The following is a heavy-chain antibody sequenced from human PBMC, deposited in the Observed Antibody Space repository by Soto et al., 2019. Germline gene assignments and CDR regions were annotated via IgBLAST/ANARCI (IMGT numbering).Heavy chain of an antibody. CDR3: AREGVGATTTPFDY. CDR1: GFTVSSNY. CDR2: IYSGGST. Sequence: PGGSLRLSCAASGFTVSSNYMSWVRQAPGKGLEWVSVIYSGGSTYYADSVKGRFTISRDNSKNTLYLQMNSLRAEDTAVYYCAREGVGATTTPFDYWGQGTLVTVSS. J-gene: IGHJ4*02. V-gene: IGHV3-53*01. D-gene: IGHD1-26*01.